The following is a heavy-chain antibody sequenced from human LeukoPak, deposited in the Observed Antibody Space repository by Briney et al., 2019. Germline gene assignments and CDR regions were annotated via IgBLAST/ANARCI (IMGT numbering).Heavy chain of an antibody. J-gene: IGHJ3*02. Sequence: GGSLRLSCAASGFTFSSYGMHWVRQAPGKGLEWVAVISYDGSNKYYADSVKGRFTISRDNSKNTLYLQMNSLRAEDTAVYYCAKDFNYYDSSGLAHDAFDIWGQGTMVTVSS. CDR1: GFTFSSYG. D-gene: IGHD3-22*01. CDR2: ISYDGSNK. V-gene: IGHV3-30*18. CDR3: AKDFNYYDSSGLAHDAFDI.